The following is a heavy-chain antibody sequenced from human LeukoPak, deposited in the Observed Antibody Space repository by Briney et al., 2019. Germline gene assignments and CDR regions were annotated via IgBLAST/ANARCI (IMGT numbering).Heavy chain of an antibody. CDR2: ISGSGGST. CDR3: AKVWGYSYGYAAYYFDY. CDR1: GFTFSSYA. J-gene: IGHJ4*02. D-gene: IGHD5-18*01. V-gene: IGHV3-23*01. Sequence: GGSLRLSCAASGFTFSSYAMSWVRQAPGKGLEWVSAISGSGGSTYYANSVKGRFTISRDNSKNKLYLQMNSLRAEDTAVYYCAKVWGYSYGYAAYYFDYWGQGTLVTVSS.